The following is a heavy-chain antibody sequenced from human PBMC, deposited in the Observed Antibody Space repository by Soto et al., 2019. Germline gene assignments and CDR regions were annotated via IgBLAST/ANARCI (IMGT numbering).Heavy chain of an antibody. Sequence: QVQLQESGPGLVEPSQTLSLTCTVSGDSISNGYYTWSWIRQPPGKDLEWIGHIYNSVNTYSNPSLKSRVTISADTSKNQFSLTLSSVTAADTAVYYCASGPSGDKVDYWGQGTLVTVSS. J-gene: IGHJ4*02. CDR3: ASGPSGDKVDY. CDR2: IYNSVNT. CDR1: GDSISNGYYT. D-gene: IGHD3-10*01. V-gene: IGHV4-30-4*01.